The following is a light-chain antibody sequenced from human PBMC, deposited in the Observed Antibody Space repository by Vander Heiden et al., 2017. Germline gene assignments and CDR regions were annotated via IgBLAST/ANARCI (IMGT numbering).Light chain of an antibody. J-gene: IGLJ1*01. V-gene: IGLV2-14*01. CDR3: SSYSSRSPYV. CDR1: SSDIGAFRY. Sequence: QSSLAQPASVSGSPGQSITISCTGTSSDIGAFRYVSWYQQHAGKAPKLIIYEVYNRPAGVSVRFSGSKFDNTASLTISGLQPEDAADYYCSSYSSRSPYVFGTGTKVSV. CDR2: EVY.